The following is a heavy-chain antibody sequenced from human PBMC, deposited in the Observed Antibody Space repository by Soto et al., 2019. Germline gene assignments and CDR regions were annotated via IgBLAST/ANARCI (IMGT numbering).Heavy chain of an antibody. CDR2: LNPYSGAT. CDR1: GYPFSDNH. V-gene: IGHV1-2*02. Sequence: GASVKVSCKAXGYPFSDNHIHLLRHAPGQGLECIGWLNPYSGATTYAPKYQGRITLTRDTSLSTSYMELNGLKSDDRAVYYCATARRGTVSLLTAWGQGTLVTVSS. CDR3: ATARRGTVSLLTA. J-gene: IGHJ5*01. D-gene: IGHD3-16*01.